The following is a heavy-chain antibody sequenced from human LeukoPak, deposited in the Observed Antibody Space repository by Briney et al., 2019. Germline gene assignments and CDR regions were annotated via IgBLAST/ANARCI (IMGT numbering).Heavy chain of an antibody. CDR3: ARRHGSGSYYNVNNWFDP. V-gene: IGHV4-59*08. Sequence: SETLSLTCTVSGGSISSYYWSWIRQPPGKGLEWIGYIYYSGSTNYNPSLKSRVTISVDTSKNQFPLKLSSVTAADTAVYYCARRHGSGSYYNVNNWFDPWGQGTLVTVSS. J-gene: IGHJ5*02. CDR2: IYYSGST. D-gene: IGHD3-10*01. CDR1: GGSISSYY.